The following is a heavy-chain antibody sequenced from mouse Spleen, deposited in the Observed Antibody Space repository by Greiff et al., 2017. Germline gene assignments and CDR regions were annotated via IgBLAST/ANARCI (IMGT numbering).Heavy chain of an antibody. CDR3: ARYDYDDWYFDV. CDR2: ISYDGSN. J-gene: IGHJ1*01. D-gene: IGHD2-4*01. Sequence: ESGPGLVKPSQSLSLTCSVTGYSITSGYYWNWIRQFPGNKLEWMGYISYDGSNNYNPSLKNRISITRDTSKNQFFLKLNSVTTEDTATYYCARYDYDDWYFDVWGAGTTVTVSS. CDR1: GYSITSGYY. V-gene: IGHV3-6*01.